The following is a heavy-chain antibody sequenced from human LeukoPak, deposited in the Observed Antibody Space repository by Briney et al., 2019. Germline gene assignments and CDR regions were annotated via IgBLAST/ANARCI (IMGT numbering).Heavy chain of an antibody. D-gene: IGHD2-8*02. CDR3: ARAGGVGYYYGMDV. CDR2: TYYRSKWYN. V-gene: IGHV6-1*01. CDR1: GDSVSTNSAA. J-gene: IGHJ6*04. Sequence: SQTLSLTSALSGDSVSTNSAAWNWIRQSPSRGLEWLGRTYYRSKWYNDYAVSVKSRITINPDTSKNQFSLQLNSVTPEDTAVYYCARAGGVGYYYGMDVWGKGTTVTVSS.